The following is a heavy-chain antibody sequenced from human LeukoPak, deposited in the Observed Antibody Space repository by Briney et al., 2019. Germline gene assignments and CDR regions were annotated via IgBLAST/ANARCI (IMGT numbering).Heavy chain of an antibody. Sequence: GGSLRLSCAASGFTFSGSAMHWVRQASGKGLEWVGRIRSKANSYATAYAASVKGRFTISRDDSKNTAYLQMNSLRAEDTALYYCAKDTAWELLGYFDYWGQGTLVTVSS. J-gene: IGHJ4*02. CDR1: GFTFSGSA. CDR3: AKDTAWELLGYFDY. V-gene: IGHV3-73*01. D-gene: IGHD1-26*01. CDR2: IRSKANSYAT.